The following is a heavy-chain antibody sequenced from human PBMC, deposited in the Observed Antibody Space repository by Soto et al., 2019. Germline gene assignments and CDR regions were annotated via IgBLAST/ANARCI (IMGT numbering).Heavy chain of an antibody. D-gene: IGHD2-15*01. CDR1: GYTFTAYG. CDR3: ARECACSGRRCPWDY. V-gene: IGHV1-18*01. J-gene: IGHJ4*02. CDR2: ISTSNGHT. Sequence: QVQLVQSGPEVKNPGASVKVSCKPSGYTFTAYGITCLRQAPGQGPEWMGWISTSNGHTEYSQRLQGRVTMTRDTSANTVYMELRSLRSDDTAVYYCARECACSGRRCPWDYWGQGPMVTVSS.